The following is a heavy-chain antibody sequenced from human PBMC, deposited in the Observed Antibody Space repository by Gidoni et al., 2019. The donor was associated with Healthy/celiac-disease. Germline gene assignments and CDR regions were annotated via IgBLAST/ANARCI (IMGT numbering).Heavy chain of an antibody. CDR3: ARRPASSVDIVTSYFDY. V-gene: IGHV4-34*01. D-gene: IGHD5-12*01. J-gene: IGHJ4*02. CDR1: GGSFSGYY. CDR2: INHSGST. Sequence: QVQLQQWGAGLLKPSETLSLTCAVYGGSFSGYYWSWIRQPPGKGLEWIGEINHSGSTNYNPSLKSRVTISVDTSKNQFSLKLSSVTAADTAVYYCARRPASSVDIVTSYFDYWGQGTLVTVSS.